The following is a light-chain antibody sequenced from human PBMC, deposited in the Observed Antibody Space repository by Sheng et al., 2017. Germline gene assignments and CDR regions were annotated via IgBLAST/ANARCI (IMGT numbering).Light chain of an antibody. CDR3: SSYTTSSTPV. J-gene: IGLJ3*02. V-gene: IGLV2-14*01. Sequence: QSALTQPASVSGSPGQSITISCTGTSSDVGGYNYVSWYQQHPGKAPKFMIYEVSNRPQGFRNRFSGSKSGNTASLTISGLQAEDEAHYYCSSYTTSSTPVFGGGTKLTVL. CDR2: EVS. CDR1: SSDVGGYNY.